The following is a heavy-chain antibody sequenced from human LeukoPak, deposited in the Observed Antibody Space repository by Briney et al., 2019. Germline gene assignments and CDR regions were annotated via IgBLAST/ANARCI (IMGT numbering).Heavy chain of an antibody. CDR1: GYTFSSYA. J-gene: IGHJ5*02. Sequence: ASVKVSCKASGYTFSSYAMHWVRQAPGQRLEWMGWINAGNGNTKFSQKFQGRVTITRDTSASTAYMELSSLRSEDTAVYYCARDFNWEASSSSENWFDPWGQGTLVTVSS. V-gene: IGHV1-3*01. D-gene: IGHD6-6*01. CDR2: INAGNGNT. CDR3: ARDFNWEASSSSENWFDP.